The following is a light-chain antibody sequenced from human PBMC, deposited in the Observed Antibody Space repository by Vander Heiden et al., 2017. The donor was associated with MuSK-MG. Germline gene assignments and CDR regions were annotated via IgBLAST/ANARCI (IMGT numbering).Light chain of an antibody. Sequence: QSALTQPPSASGSPGQSVTISCTGTSSDVGGYNYVSWYQQHPGKAPKLMIYEVSKRPSGVPDRFSGSKSGNPASLTVSGLQAEEEADYYCSSYAGSNNLVFGGGTKLTVL. V-gene: IGLV2-8*01. CDR3: SSYAGSNNLV. J-gene: IGLJ2*01. CDR1: SSDVGGYNY. CDR2: EVS.